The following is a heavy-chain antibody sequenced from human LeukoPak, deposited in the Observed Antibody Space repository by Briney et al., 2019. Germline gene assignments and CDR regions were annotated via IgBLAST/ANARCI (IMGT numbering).Heavy chain of an antibody. D-gene: IGHD6-13*01. CDR2: ISAYNGNT. CDR1: GYTFTSYG. V-gene: IGHV1-18*01. CDR3: AREVRGIAAAGTSAGDY. Sequence: GASVKVSCKASGYTFTSYGISWVRQAPGQGPEWMGWISAYNGNTNYAQKLQGRVTMTTDTSTSTAYMELRSLRSDDTAVYYCAREVRGIAAAGTSAGDYWGQGTLVTVSS. J-gene: IGHJ4*02.